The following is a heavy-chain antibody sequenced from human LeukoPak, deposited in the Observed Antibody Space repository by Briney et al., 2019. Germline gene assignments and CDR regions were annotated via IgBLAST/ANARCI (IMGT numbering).Heavy chain of an antibody. Sequence: GGSLRLSCAASGFTFRSSAMSWVRQAPGKGLEWVSTISGSGSGTYYADSVTGRFTISRDNSKNTLYLQMNSLRVEDTALYYCAKQEVVATPFDYWGQGTLVTVSS. V-gene: IGHV3-23*01. CDR2: ISGSGSGT. CDR3: AKQEVVATPFDY. CDR1: GFTFRSSA. D-gene: IGHD5-12*01. J-gene: IGHJ4*02.